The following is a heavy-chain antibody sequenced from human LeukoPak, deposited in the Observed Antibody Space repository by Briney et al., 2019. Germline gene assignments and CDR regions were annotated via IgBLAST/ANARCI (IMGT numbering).Heavy chain of an antibody. CDR2: ISSSSSYI. V-gene: IGHV3-21*01. CDR3: ARGFPNRYYYDSSGFYGYYFEY. CDR1: GFTFSSYS. Sequence: GGSLRLSCAASGFTFSSYSMNWVRQAPGKGLEWVSSISSSSSYIYYADSVKGRFTISRDNAKNSLYLQMNSLRAEDTAVYYCARGFPNRYYYDSSGFYGYYFEYWGQGTLVTVSS. D-gene: IGHD3-22*01. J-gene: IGHJ4*02.